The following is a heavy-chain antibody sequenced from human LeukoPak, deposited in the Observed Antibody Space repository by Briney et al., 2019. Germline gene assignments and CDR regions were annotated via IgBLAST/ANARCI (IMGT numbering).Heavy chain of an antibody. V-gene: IGHV1-58*02. D-gene: IGHD3-9*01. J-gene: IGHJ6*03. CDR1: GFTFTSSA. CDR2: IVVGSGNT. Sequence: SVKVSCKASGFTFTSSAMQWVRQARGQRLEWIGWIVVGSGNTNYAQKFQERVTITRDMSTSTAYMELSSPRSEDTAVYYCAASTVDVLRYFDWAYYMDVWGKGTTVTVSS. CDR3: AASTVDVLRYFDWAYYMDV.